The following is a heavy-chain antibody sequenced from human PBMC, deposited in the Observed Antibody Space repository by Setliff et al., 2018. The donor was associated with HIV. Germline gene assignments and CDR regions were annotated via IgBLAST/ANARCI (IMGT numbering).Heavy chain of an antibody. CDR3: ARERRWLQDYYYYIDV. D-gene: IGHD5-18*01. J-gene: IGHJ6*03. V-gene: IGHV4-4*07. Sequence: SETLSLTCSVSGGSLNSYYWSWIRQSGGQELEWIGRIFINGQTNYNPSLKSRLTMSVDKSKNQFSLRLRSVTAADSAVYYCARERRWLQDYYYYIDVWGNGTTVTVSS. CDR1: GGSLNSYY. CDR2: IFINGQT.